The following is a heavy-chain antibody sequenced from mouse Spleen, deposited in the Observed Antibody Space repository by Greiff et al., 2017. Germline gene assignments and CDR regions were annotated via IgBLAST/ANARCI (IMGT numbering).Heavy chain of an antibody. CDR2: IWSGGST. Sequence: QVQLQQSGPGLVQPSQSLSITCTVSGFSLTSYGVHWVRQSPGKGLEWLGVIWSGGSTDYNAAFISRLSISKDNSKSQVFFKMNSLQADDTAIYYCARKDGNWDARYFDVWGTGTTVTVSS. CDR1: GFSLTSYG. CDR3: ARKDGNWDARYFDV. J-gene: IGHJ1*03. V-gene: IGHV2-2*01. D-gene: IGHD4-1*01.